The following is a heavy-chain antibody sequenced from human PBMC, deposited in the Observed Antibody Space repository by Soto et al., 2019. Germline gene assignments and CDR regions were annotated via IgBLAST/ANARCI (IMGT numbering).Heavy chain of an antibody. V-gene: IGHV4-4*02. CDR2: IYHSGSA. J-gene: IGHJ5*02. Sequence: QVQLQESGPGLVKSSETLFLTCAVSGGSITSNNLWSWIRHPPGQGLEWIGEIYHSGSANYNPSLKSRIIMSVDKSKNQLSLKLNSVTAADTAVYYCARGSTTVVTPNWFDPWGQGTLVTVSS. D-gene: IGHD4-17*01. CDR1: GGSITSNNL. CDR3: ARGSTTVVTPNWFDP.